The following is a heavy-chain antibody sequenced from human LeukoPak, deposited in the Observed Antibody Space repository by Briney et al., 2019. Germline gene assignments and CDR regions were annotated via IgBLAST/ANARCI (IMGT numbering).Heavy chain of an antibody. CDR3: ARGGRITMVRGVNSWFDP. D-gene: IGHD3-10*01. J-gene: IGHJ5*02. Sequence: SETLSLTCTVSGGSISSYYWSWIRQPPGKGLEWIGYIYYSGSTNYNPSLKSRVTISVDTSKNQFSLKLSSVTAADTAVYYCARGGRITMVRGVNSWFDPWGQGTPVTVSS. CDR2: IYYSGST. CDR1: GGSISSYY. V-gene: IGHV4-59*01.